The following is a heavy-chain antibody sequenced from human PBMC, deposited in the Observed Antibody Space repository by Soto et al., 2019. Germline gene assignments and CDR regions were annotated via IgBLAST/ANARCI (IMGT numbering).Heavy chain of an antibody. CDR2: ISGSGGDT. D-gene: IGHD1-26*01. V-gene: IGHV3-23*01. Sequence: GGSLRLSCEASGLTFSRHAMNWVRQAPGKGLEWVSVISGSGGDTYYTDSVKGRFTISRDNSKNTVYLQMNSLRAEDTAEYYCSKDPPIVGATGGYYFDYWGHGTLVTVSS. CDR1: GLTFSRHA. J-gene: IGHJ4*01. CDR3: SKDPPIVGATGGYYFDY.